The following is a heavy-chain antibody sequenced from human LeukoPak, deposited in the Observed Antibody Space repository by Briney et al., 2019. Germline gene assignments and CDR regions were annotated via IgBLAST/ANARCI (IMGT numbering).Heavy chain of an antibody. J-gene: IGHJ4*02. CDR3: ASTYYDSSGYYYLPLPDY. CDR2: ISAYNGNT. CDR1: GYTFTSYG. V-gene: IGHV1-18*01. D-gene: IGHD3-22*01. Sequence: ASVKVSCKASGYTFTSYGISWVRQAPGQGLEWMGWISAYNGNTNYAQKLQGRVTMTTDTSTSTAYMELRSLRSDDTAVYYCASTYYDSSGYYYLPLPDYWGQGTLVTVSS.